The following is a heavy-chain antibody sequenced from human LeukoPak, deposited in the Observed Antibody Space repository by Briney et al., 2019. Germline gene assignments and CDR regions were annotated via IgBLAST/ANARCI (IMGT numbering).Heavy chain of an antibody. CDR3: ARVSDYVWGPDY. CDR2: IYYSGST. J-gene: IGHJ4*02. Sequence: PSETLSLTCTVSGGSISSYYWSWIRQPPGKGLEWIGYIYYSGSTNYNPSLKSRVTISVDTSKNQFSLKLSSVTAADTAVYCCARVSDYVWGPDYWGQGTLVTVSS. D-gene: IGHD3-16*01. V-gene: IGHV4-59*01. CDR1: GGSISSYY.